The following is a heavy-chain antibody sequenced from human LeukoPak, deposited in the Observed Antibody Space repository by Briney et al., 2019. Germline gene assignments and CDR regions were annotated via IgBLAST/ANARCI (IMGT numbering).Heavy chain of an antibody. CDR2: ISSSSSYM. Sequence: GGSLRLSCAASGFTFSSYSMNWVRQAPGKGLEWVSSISSSSSYMYYADSVKGRFTISRDNAKNSLYLQMNSLRAEDTAVYYCARDNDYGELDYWGQGTLVTVSS. CDR1: GFTFSSYS. D-gene: IGHD4-17*01. CDR3: ARDNDYGELDY. V-gene: IGHV3-21*01. J-gene: IGHJ4*02.